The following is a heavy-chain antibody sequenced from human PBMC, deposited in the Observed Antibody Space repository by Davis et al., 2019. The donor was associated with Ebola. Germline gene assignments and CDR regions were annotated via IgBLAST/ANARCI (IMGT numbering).Heavy chain of an antibody. J-gene: IGHJ4*02. CDR2: ISGSGGST. V-gene: IGHV3-23*01. CDR3: ARGLISSTSCFDY. D-gene: IGHD2-2*01. CDR1: GFTFSSYA. Sequence: GESLKISCAASGFTFSSYAMSWVRQAPGKGLEWVSAISGSGGSTYYADSVKGRFTISRDNSKNSLYLQMNSLRAEDTALYYCARGLISSTSCFDYWGQGTLVTVSS.